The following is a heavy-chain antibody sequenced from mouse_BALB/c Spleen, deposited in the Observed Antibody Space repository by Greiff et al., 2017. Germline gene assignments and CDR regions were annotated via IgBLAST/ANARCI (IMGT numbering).Heavy chain of an antibody. CDR3: ARDLGGGVRRPDY. D-gene: IGHD2-14*01. J-gene: IGHJ2*01. CDR2: TFYSGIT. Sequence: FPGNKLEYIGNTFYSGITYYNPSLESRTYITRDTSKNQFSLKLSSVTTEDTATYYCARDLGGGVRRPDYWGQGTTLTVSS. V-gene: IGHV3-3*02.